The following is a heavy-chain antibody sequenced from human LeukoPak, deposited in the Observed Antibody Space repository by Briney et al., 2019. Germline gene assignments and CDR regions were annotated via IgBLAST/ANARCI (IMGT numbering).Heavy chain of an antibody. CDR1: GFTFSSYA. Sequence: GGSLRPSCAASGFTFSSYAMSWVRQAPGKGLEWVSAISGSGGSTYYADSVKGRFTISRDNSKNTLCLQMNSLRAEDTAVYYCAKDLYGAYYDFWSGYSPVDYWGQGTLVTVSS. CDR3: AKDLYGAYYDFWSGYSPVDY. J-gene: IGHJ4*02. CDR2: ISGSGGST. D-gene: IGHD3-3*01. V-gene: IGHV3-23*01.